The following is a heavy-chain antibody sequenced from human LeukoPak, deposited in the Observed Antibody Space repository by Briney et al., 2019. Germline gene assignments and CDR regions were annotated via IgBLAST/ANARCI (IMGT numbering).Heavy chain of an antibody. J-gene: IGHJ4*02. CDR1: GGSFSGYY. V-gene: IGHV4-34*01. CDR3: ARRRESGWYHYFDY. D-gene: IGHD6-19*01. Sequence: KPSETLSLTCAVYGGSFSGYYWSWIRQPPGKGLEWIGEINHSGSTNYNPSLKSRVTISVDTSKNQFSLKLSSVTAADTAVYYCARRRESGWYHYFDYWGQGTLVTVSS. CDR2: INHSGST.